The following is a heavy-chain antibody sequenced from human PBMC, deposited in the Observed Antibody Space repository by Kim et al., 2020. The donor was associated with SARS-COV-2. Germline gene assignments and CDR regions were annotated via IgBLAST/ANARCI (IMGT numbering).Heavy chain of an antibody. J-gene: IGHJ4*02. CDR3: ATNLDAAGVV. D-gene: IGHD2-8*01. V-gene: IGHV3-66*01. Sequence: DYEETVKCRLNISRDDSKNTLYLQMSSLRVEDTAVYYCATNLDAAGVVWGQGTLVTVSS.